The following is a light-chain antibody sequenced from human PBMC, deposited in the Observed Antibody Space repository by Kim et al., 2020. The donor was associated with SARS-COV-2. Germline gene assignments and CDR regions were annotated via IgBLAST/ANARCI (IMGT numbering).Light chain of an antibody. CDR2: AGS. CDR3: QQSYSAPLT. CDR1: QRVARY. V-gene: IGKV1-39*01. J-gene: IGKJ4*01. Sequence: GDRVTITCRASQRVARYVNWYQQKPGKAPRLLIYAGSTLHSGVPSRFTGSGSGTEFTLTVISLHPEDFATYFCQQSYSAPLTFGGGTKVDIK.